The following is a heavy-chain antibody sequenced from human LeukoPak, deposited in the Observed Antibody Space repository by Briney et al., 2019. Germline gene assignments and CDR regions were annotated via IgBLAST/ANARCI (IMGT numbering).Heavy chain of an antibody. V-gene: IGHV1-18*01. CDR2: ISAYNGNT. CDR3: ARDCSGGSCYLYFDY. CDR1: GYTFTSYG. D-gene: IGHD2-15*01. J-gene: IGHJ4*02. Sequence: ASVKVSCKASGYTFTSYGISCVRQAPGRGLEWMGWISAYNGNTNYAQKLQGRVTMTTDTSTSTAYMELRSLGSDDTAVYYCARDCSGGSCYLYFDYWGQGTLVTVSS.